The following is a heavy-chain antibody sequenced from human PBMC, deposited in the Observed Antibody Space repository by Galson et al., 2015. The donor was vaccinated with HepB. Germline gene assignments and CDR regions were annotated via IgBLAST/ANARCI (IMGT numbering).Heavy chain of an antibody. Sequence: SCKASGGTFSSYAISWVRQAPGQGLEWMGGIIPIFGTANYAQKFQGRVTITADESTSTAYMELSSLRSEDTAVYYCARDDYGGNYFDYWGQGTLVTVSS. CDR2: IIPIFGTA. V-gene: IGHV1-69*01. D-gene: IGHD4-23*01. CDR1: GGTFSSYA. J-gene: IGHJ4*02. CDR3: ARDDYGGNYFDY.